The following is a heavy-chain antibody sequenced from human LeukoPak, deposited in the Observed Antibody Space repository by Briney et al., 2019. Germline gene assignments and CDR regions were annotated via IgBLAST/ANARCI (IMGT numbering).Heavy chain of an antibody. D-gene: IGHD3-3*02. Sequence: PGGSLRLSCATSGFTFSSYAMSWVRQAPGKGLEWVSAISGSGGSTYYADSVKGRFTISRDNSKNTLYLQMNSLRAEDTAVYYCAKDGHHFEAFDIWGQGTMVTVSS. CDR3: AKDGHHFEAFDI. V-gene: IGHV3-23*01. J-gene: IGHJ3*02. CDR2: ISGSGGST. CDR1: GFTFSSYA.